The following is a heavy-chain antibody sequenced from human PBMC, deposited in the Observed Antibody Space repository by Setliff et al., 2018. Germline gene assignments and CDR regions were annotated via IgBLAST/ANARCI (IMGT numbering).Heavy chain of an antibody. CDR2: IYYSGST. V-gene: IGHV4-59*13. CDR3: ASSSGSYPGSNYYYYGMDV. J-gene: IGHJ6*02. Sequence: SETLSLTCTVSGDSISNYYWNWIRQPPGKGLEWIGYIYYSGSTNYNPPLKSRVTISVDTSKNQFSLKLSSVTAADTAVYYCASSSGSYPGSNYYYYGMDVWGQGTTVTVSS. D-gene: IGHD1-26*01. CDR1: GDSISNYY.